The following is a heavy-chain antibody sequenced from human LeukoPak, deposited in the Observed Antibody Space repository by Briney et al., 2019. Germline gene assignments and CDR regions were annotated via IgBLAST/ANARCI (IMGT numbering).Heavy chain of an antibody. CDR1: GGSFSGYY. CDR3: ARGFLLVPAAIMRSRFDP. V-gene: IGHV4-34*01. CDR2: INHSGST. J-gene: IGHJ5*02. D-gene: IGHD2-2*02. Sequence: SETLPLTCAVYGGSFSGYYWSWIRQPPGKGLEWIGEINHSGSTNYNPSLKSRVTISVDTSKNQFSLKLSSVTAADTAVYYCARGFLLVPAAIMRSRFDPWGQGTLVTVSS.